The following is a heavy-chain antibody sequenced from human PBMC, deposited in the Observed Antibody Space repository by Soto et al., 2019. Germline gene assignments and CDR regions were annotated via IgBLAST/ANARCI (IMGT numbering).Heavy chain of an antibody. CDR2: ISYDGSNK. CDR3: ASLRAQAY. D-gene: IGHD3-16*01. J-gene: IGHJ4*02. CDR1: GFTFSSYA. Sequence: QVQLVESGGGVVQPGRSLRLSCAASGFTFSSYAMHWVRQAPGKGLEWVAVISYDGSNKYYADSVKGRFTISRDNSKNTLYLQRNSLRAEDTAVYYCASLRAQAYWGQGTLVTVSS. V-gene: IGHV3-30-3*01.